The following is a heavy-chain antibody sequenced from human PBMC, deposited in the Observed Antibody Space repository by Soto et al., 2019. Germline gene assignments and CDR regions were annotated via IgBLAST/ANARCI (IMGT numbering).Heavy chain of an antibody. J-gene: IGHJ3*02. CDR3: ARSADSSGYPAAFDI. CDR2: INPNSGGT. CDR1: GYTFTGYY. V-gene: IGHV1-2*04. D-gene: IGHD3-22*01. Sequence: VKVSCKASGYTFTGYYMHWVRQAPGQGLEWMGWINPNSGGTNYAQKFQGWVTMTRDTSISTAYMELSRLRSDDTAVYYCARSADSSGYPAAFDIWGQGTMVTVSS.